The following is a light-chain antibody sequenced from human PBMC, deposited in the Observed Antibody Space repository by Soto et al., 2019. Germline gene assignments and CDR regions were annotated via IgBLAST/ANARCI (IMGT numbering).Light chain of an antibody. CDR2: APS. CDR1: QTIIRY. J-gene: IGKJ3*01. V-gene: IGKV1-39*01. Sequence: DIQMTQSPSSLSASVGDRVTITCRASQTIIRYLKWYQQKPGRAPNILIYAPSSLQSGVPSRFSVSGSVTEFTLTISSLQPECLAPYYCQHSYSTRLSFGRVTKVEIK. CDR3: QHSYSTRLS.